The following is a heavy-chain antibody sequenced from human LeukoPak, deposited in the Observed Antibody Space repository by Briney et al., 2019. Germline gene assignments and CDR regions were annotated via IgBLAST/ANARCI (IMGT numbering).Heavy chain of an antibody. Sequence: GGSLRLSCAASGFTFGSYWMHWVRQAPGKGLVWVSRINSDGSSTSYADSVKGRFTISRDNAKNTLYLQMNSLRAEDTAVYYCARGPRWDQLSLLDYWGQGTLVTVSS. CDR2: INSDGSST. CDR1: GFTFGSYW. V-gene: IGHV3-74*01. J-gene: IGHJ4*02. CDR3: ARGPRWDQLSLLDY. D-gene: IGHD2-2*01.